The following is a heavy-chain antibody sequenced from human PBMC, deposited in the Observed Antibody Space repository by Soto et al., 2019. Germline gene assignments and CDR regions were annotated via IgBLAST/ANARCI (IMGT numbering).Heavy chain of an antibody. CDR3: ARDYDSSGLQYYGMDV. V-gene: IGHV3-21*01. CDR2: ISSSSSYI. Sequence: GGSLRLSCAASGFTFSSYGMHWVRQAPGKGLEGVSAISSSSSYIYYADSVKGRFTISRDNAKNSLYLQMNSLRAEDTAVYYCARDYDSSGLQYYGMDVWGQGTTVTVSS. J-gene: IGHJ6*02. D-gene: IGHD3-22*01. CDR1: GFTFSSYG.